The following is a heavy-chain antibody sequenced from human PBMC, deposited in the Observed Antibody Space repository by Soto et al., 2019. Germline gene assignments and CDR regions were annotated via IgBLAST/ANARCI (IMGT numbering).Heavy chain of an antibody. CDR3: ARDHLPKWELPDWFDP. D-gene: IGHD1-26*01. Sequence: QVQLVQSGAEVKKPGASVKVSCKASGYTFTSYGISWVRQAPGQGLEWMGWISAYNGNTNYAQKLQDRVTMTTDTSTSTAYMELRSLRSDDTAVYYCARDHLPKWELPDWFDPWGQGTLVTVSS. CDR1: GYTFTSYG. V-gene: IGHV1-18*04. J-gene: IGHJ5*02. CDR2: ISAYNGNT.